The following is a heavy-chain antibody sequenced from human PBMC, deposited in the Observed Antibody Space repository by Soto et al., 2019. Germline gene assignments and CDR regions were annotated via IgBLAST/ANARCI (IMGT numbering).Heavy chain of an antibody. CDR2: TYYSGST. CDR1: GGSISSYY. CDR3: ARHRYSYGVYYFEY. J-gene: IGHJ4*02. V-gene: IGHV4-59*08. Sequence: ASETLSLTCTVSGGSISSYYWSWIRQPPGKGLEWIGYTYYSGSTNYNPSLTSRVTISVDTSKNQFSLKLSSVTAADTAVYYCARHRYSYGVYYFEYWGQGTLVSVS. D-gene: IGHD5-18*01.